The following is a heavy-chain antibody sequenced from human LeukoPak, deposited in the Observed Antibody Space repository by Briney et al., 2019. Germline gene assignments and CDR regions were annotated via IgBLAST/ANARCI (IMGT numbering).Heavy chain of an antibody. D-gene: IGHD6-19*01. Sequence: AGGSLRLSCAASGFTFSSYSMNWVRQAPGKGLEWVSSISSSSSYIYYADSVKGRFTISRDNAKSSLYLQMNSLRAEDTAVYYCARVLVAGTGKYYFDYWGQGTLVTVSS. CDR1: GFTFSSYS. CDR3: ARVLVAGTGKYYFDY. CDR2: ISSSSSYI. J-gene: IGHJ4*02. V-gene: IGHV3-21*01.